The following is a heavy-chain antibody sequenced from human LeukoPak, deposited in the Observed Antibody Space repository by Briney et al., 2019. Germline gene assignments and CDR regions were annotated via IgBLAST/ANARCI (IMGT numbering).Heavy chain of an antibody. J-gene: IGHJ4*02. CDR1: GGSISSSSYY. CDR2: NYYSGST. V-gene: IGHV4-39*07. D-gene: IGHD1-26*01. CDR3: ARGATEQWELLLGGYFDY. Sequence: PSEILSLTCTVSGGSISSSSYYWGWIRQPPGKGLEWIGSNYYSGSTYYNPSLKSRVTISVDTSKNQFSLKLSSVTAADTAVYYCARGATEQWELLLGGYFDYWGQGTLVTVSS.